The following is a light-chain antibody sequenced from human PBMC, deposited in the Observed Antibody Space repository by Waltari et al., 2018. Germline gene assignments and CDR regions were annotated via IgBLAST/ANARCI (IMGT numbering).Light chain of an antibody. J-gene: IGLJ2*01. CDR1: RSDVGSYNL. V-gene: IGLV2-23*02. Sequence: QSALTQPASASGSPGQSITISCPGPRSDVGSYNLVSWYQQHPGKAPKLMIDEVNKRPPGVSNRFSGSKSGNTASLTISGLQAEDEADYYCCSYARSSSCVVFGGGTKLTVL. CDR2: EVN. CDR3: CSYARSSSCVV.